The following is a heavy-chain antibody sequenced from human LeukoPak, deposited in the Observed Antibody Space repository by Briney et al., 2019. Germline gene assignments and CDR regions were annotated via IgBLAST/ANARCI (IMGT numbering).Heavy chain of an antibody. CDR3: ARGCSSTSCYLSAFDI. D-gene: IGHD2-2*01. CDR1: GGTFSSYA. V-gene: IGHV1-69*05. Sequence: RASVKVSCKASGGTFSSYAISWVRQAPGQGLEWMGGIIPIFGTASYAQKFQGRVTITTDESTSTAYMELSSLRSEDTAVYYCARGCSSTSCYLSAFDIWGQGTMVTVSS. J-gene: IGHJ3*02. CDR2: IIPIFGTA.